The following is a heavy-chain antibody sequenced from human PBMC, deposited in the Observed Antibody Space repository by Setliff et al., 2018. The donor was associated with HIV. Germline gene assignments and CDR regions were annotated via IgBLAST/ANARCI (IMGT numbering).Heavy chain of an antibody. CDR2: IYPGDSDT. J-gene: IGHJ6*03. D-gene: IGHD3-3*01. Sequence: PGEPLKISCKGSGYSFSTYWIGWVRQMPGKGLEWMGIIYPGDSDTTYSPSFQGQVTISADKSISTAYLQWSSLKASDTAMYYCARHTRQLEFLEWLSPHYYHYYYMDVWGKGTTVTVSS. CDR3: ARHTRQLEFLEWLSPHYYHYYYMDV. CDR1: GYSFSTYW. V-gene: IGHV5-51*01.